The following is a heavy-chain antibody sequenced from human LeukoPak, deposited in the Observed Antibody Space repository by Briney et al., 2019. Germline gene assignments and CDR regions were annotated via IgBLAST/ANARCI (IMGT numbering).Heavy chain of an antibody. D-gene: IGHD3-22*01. Sequence: ASVKVSCKASGYTFTGYCVHWVRQAPGQGLEWMGWINPNRGGTNYAQKLQGGVTMTRDTSITTAYMELSSLTSDDTALYYCARDYYYDSSGYHLGYWGQGTLVTVSS. V-gene: IGHV1-2*02. J-gene: IGHJ4*02. CDR2: INPNRGGT. CDR1: GYTFTGYC. CDR3: ARDYYYDSSGYHLGY.